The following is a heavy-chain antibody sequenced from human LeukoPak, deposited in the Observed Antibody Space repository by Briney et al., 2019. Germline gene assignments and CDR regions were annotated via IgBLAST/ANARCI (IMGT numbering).Heavy chain of an antibody. J-gene: IGHJ6*02. V-gene: IGHV4-34*01. CDR2: INHSGST. CDR1: GGSFSGYY. CDR3: VEGVRGVIDGPYGMDV. D-gene: IGHD3-10*01. Sequence: SETLSLTCAVYGGSFSGYYWSWIRQPPGKGLEWIGEINHSGSTNYNPSLMSRVTISVDTSTNQFSLKLSSVTAADTAVYYCVEGVRGVIDGPYGMDVWGQGTTVTVSS.